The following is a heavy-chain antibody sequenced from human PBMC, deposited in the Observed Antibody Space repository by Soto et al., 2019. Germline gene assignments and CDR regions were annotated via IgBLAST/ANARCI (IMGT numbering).Heavy chain of an antibody. CDR2: INAGNGNT. CDR1: GYTFTSYA. CDR3: AREKGYSYVYYYGMDV. D-gene: IGHD5-18*01. J-gene: IGHJ6*02. V-gene: IGHV1-3*01. Sequence: ASVKVSCKASGYTFTSYAMHWVRQAPGQRLEWMGWINAGNGNTKYSQKFQGRVTITRDTSASTAYMELSSLRSEDTAVYYCAREKGYSYVYYYGMDVWGQGTTVTVSS.